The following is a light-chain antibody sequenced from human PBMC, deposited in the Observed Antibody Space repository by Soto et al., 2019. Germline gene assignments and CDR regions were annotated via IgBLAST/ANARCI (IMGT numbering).Light chain of an antibody. Sequence: TQSPSTLSGSVGDRVTITCRASQTISGYLAWYQQKPGQAPRLLIYDASNRATGIPVRFSGSGSGADYTLTISSLEPEDSAVYYCHQRQSWPRTFGQGTKVDIK. V-gene: IGKV3-11*01. CDR1: QTISGY. CDR2: DAS. J-gene: IGKJ1*01. CDR3: HQRQSWPRT.